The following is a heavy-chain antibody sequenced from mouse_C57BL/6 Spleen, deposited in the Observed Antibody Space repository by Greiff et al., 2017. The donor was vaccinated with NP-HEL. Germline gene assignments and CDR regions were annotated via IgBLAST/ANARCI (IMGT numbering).Heavy chain of an antibody. CDR1: GFTFSDAW. CDR3: TRLENYYGSSYFDY. V-gene: IGHV6-6*01. J-gene: IGHJ2*01. D-gene: IGHD1-1*01. CDR2: IRNKANNHAT. Sequence: EVQVVESGGGLVQPGGSMKLSCAASGFTFSDAWMDWVRQSPEKGLEWVAEIRNKANNHATYYAESVKGRFTISRDDSKSSVYLQMNSLRAEDTGIYYCTRLENYYGSSYFDYWGQGTTLTVSS.